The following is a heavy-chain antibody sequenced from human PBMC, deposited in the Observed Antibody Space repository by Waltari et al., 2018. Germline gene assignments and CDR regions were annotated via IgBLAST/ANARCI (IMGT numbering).Heavy chain of an antibody. CDR1: GFTFSSYG. CDR3: AKDITGTTSDSLDY. V-gene: IGHV3-30*18. D-gene: IGHD1-7*01. J-gene: IGHJ4*02. CDR2: IWYDGSNK. Sequence: QVQLVESGGGVVQPGRSLRLSCAASGFTFSSYGMHWVRQAPGKGLEWVAVIWYDGSNKYYADSVKGRFTISRDNSKNTLYLQMNSLRAEDTAMYYCAKDITGTTSDSLDYWGQGTLVTVSS.